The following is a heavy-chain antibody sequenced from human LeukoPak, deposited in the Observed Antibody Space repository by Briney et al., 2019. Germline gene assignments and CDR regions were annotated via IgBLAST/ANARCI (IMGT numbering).Heavy chain of an antibody. CDR2: IYYSGST. V-gene: IGHV4-59*01. J-gene: IGHJ5*02. Sequence: SETLSLTCTVSGGPISSYYWSWIRQPPGKGLEWIGYIYYSGSTNYNPSLKSRVTISVDTSKNQFSLKLSSVTAADTAVYYCARDLGYSSSRVENWFDPWGQGTLVTISS. D-gene: IGHD6-13*01. CDR1: GGPISSYY. CDR3: ARDLGYSSSRVENWFDP.